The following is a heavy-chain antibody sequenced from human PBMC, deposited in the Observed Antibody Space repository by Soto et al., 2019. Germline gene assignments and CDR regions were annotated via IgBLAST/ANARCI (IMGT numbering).Heavy chain of an antibody. D-gene: IGHD3-10*01. J-gene: IGHJ5*02. CDR3: ARRERYYGSPGWFDP. CDR2: VYYNENT. V-gene: IGHV4-39*01. Sequence: SETLSLTCSDSGGSISSFTYYWGWIRQPPGKGLEWIGTVYYNENTYYNPSLKSRVTITVDTAKNQFSLNLRSVTAADTAMYFCARRERYYGSPGWFDPWGPGTLVTVSS. CDR1: GGSISSFTYY.